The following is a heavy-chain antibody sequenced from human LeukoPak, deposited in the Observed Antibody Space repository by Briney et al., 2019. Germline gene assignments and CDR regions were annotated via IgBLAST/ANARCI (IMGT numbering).Heavy chain of an antibody. CDR3: ASVVYGSGSPYNWFDP. V-gene: IGHV4-39*01. J-gene: IGHJ5*02. CDR2: IYYSGST. D-gene: IGHD3-10*01. Sequence: SETLPLTCTVSGGSISSSSYYWGWIRQPPGKGLEWIGSIYYSGSTYYNPSLKSRVTISVDTSKNQFSLKLSSVTAADTAVYYCASVVYGSGSPYNWFDPWGQGTLVTVSS. CDR1: GGSISSSSYY.